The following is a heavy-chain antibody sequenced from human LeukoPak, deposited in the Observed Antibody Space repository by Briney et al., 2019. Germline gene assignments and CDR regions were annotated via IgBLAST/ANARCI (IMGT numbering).Heavy chain of an antibody. CDR3: ARERSATVNTYYFDS. Sequence: PSETLSLTCTVSGGSISSYYWTWIRQPAGKGLEWIGRIYISGNTNYNPSLKSRVTMSLDTSTNQFSLKLSSVTAADTAVYYCARERSATVNTYYFDSWGPGTLVTVSS. D-gene: IGHD4-11*01. J-gene: IGHJ4*02. CDR2: IYISGNT. CDR1: GGSISSYY. V-gene: IGHV4-4*07.